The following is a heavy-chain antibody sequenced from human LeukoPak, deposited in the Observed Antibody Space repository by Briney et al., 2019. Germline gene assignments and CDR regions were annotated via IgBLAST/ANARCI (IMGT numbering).Heavy chain of an antibody. V-gene: IGHV3-49*03. Sequence: GGSLRLSCSASGFIFSDNTLTWFRQAPGKGLEWVGFIRSQAYGGTTQYAASVTGRFIISRDDFKSIAYLQMNGLKAEDTAVYYCTRDYYNLNWFDPWGQGTLVTVSS. J-gene: IGHJ5*02. CDR2: IRSQAYGGTT. D-gene: IGHD3-10*01. CDR1: GFIFSDNT. CDR3: TRDYYNLNWFDP.